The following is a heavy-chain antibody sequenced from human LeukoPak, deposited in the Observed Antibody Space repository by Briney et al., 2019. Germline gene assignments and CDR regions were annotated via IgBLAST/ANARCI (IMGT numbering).Heavy chain of an antibody. J-gene: IGHJ4*02. D-gene: IGHD3-22*01. V-gene: IGHV3-53*01. CDR3: ARVHYYDPYYFDY. Sequence: GGSLGLSCAASGFTVSSNYMSWVRQAPGKGLEWVSVIYSGGSTYYADSVKGRFTISRDNSKNTLYLQMNSLRAEDTAVYYCARVHYYDPYYFDYWGQGTLVTVSS. CDR1: GFTVSSNY. CDR2: IYSGGST.